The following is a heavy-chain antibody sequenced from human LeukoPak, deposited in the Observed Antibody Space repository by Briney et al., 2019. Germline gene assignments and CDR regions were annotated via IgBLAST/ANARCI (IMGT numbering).Heavy chain of an antibody. J-gene: IGHJ4*02. V-gene: IGHV4-59*08. CDR2: IYYSGST. Sequence: SETLSLTCTVSGGSISSYYWSWIRQPPGKGLEWIGYIYYSGSTNYNPSLKSRVTISVDTSKNQFSLKLSSVTAADTAVYYCARSRIYGSGREAFDYWGQGTLVTVSS. D-gene: IGHD3-10*01. CDR1: GGSISSYY. CDR3: ARSRIYGSGREAFDY.